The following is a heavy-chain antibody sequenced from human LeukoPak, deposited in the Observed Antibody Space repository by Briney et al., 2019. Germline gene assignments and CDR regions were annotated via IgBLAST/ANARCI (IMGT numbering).Heavy chain of an antibody. CDR2: IIPIFGTA. J-gene: IGHJ3*02. V-gene: IGHV1-69*01. D-gene: IGHD2-2*01. Sequence: SVKVSCKASGGTHSSYAISWVRQAPGQGLEWMGGIIPIFGTANYARKFQGRVTITADESTSTAYMELSSLRSEDTAVYYCARGLVPAAMADAFDIWGQGTMVTVSS. CDR3: ARGLVPAAMADAFDI. CDR1: GGTHSSYA.